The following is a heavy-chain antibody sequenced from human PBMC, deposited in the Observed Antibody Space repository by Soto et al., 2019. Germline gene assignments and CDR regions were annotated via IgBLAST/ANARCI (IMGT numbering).Heavy chain of an antibody. J-gene: IGHJ4*02. Sequence: QVQLVQSGAEVKKPGSSVKVSCKASGGTFSSYAISWVRQAPGQGLEWMGGIIPIFGTAKYAQKLQGRVTITADKSTSTAYMELSSLRSEDTAVYYCARRRSDTAMAPYDYWGQGTLVTVSS. CDR3: ARRRSDTAMAPYDY. CDR1: GGTFSSYA. D-gene: IGHD5-18*01. CDR2: IIPIFGTA. V-gene: IGHV1-69*06.